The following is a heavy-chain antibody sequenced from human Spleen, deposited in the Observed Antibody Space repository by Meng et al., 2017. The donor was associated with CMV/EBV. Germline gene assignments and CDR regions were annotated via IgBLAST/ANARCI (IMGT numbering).Heavy chain of an antibody. CDR3: ARDDRAYYYGMDV. J-gene: IGHJ6*02. V-gene: IGHV4-59*12. Sequence: SETLSLTCSVSGASITTYYWTWIRQSPGKGLEWIGFVYYTGSTNYNPSLDSRVTISVDTSKNPFSLKLSSVTAADTAVYYCARDDRAYYYGMDVWGQGTTVSVSS. CDR1: GASITTYY. CDR2: VYYTGST.